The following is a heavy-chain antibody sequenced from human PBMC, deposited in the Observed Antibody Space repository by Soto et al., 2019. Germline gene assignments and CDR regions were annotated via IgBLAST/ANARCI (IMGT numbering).Heavy chain of an antibody. CDR2: ISGSGGST. D-gene: IGHD6-13*01. V-gene: IGHV3-23*01. CDR3: ASSIPAAGTAY. CDR1: GFTFSSSA. Sequence: EVQLLESGGGLVQPGGSLRLYCAASGFTFSSSAMSWVRQAPGKGLEWVSAISGSGGSTYYADSVKGRFTISRDNSKNTLFLQMNSLRAEDTAVYYCASSIPAAGTAYWGQGTLVSVSS. J-gene: IGHJ4*02.